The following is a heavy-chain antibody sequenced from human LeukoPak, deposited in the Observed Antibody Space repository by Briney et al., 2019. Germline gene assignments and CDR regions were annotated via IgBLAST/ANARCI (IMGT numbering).Heavy chain of an antibody. CDR3: AREGVLQGGYYRYYFDY. Sequence: GASAKVSCKASGYTFTSYYMHWVRQAPGQGLEWMGIINPNGGSTSYAQKFQGRVVMTRDTSTSTVYMELTSLRSEDTAVYFCAREGVLQGGYYRYYFDYWGQGTLVTVSS. CDR2: INPNGGST. CDR1: GYTFTSYY. D-gene: IGHD3-3*01. V-gene: IGHV1-46*01. J-gene: IGHJ4*02.